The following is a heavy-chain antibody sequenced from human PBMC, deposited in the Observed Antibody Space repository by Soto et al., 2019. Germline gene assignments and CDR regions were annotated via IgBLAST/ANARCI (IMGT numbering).Heavy chain of an antibody. CDR2: VSFDAKNK. CDR1: GFSFSTYG. V-gene: IGHV3-30*18. CDR3: AKESVESTYSYYGMDV. J-gene: IGHJ6*02. D-gene: IGHD4-4*01. Sequence: QVQLVESGGGVVQPGRSLRLSCAASGFSFSTYGMHWVRQAPGKGLEWVAVVSFDAKNKYYIDSVEGRFTISRDNSKNMLYMQMNSQRREDTAVYYCAKESVESTYSYYGMDVWGPGTTVTVSS.